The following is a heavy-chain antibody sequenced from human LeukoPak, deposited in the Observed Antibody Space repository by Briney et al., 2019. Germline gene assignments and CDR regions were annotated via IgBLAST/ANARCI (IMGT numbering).Heavy chain of an antibody. CDR2: ITGSAYST. V-gene: IGHV3-23*01. Sequence: AGGSLRLSCAASGFTFNNHAMSWVRQAPGRGLEWVSAITGSAYSTYYADSVKGRFTISRDNSKSTLFLQMNSLRAEDTAIYYCVKDRYSSGYLFDYWGQGTLVTVSS. D-gene: IGHD3-22*01. J-gene: IGHJ4*02. CDR1: GFTFNNHA. CDR3: VKDRYSSGYLFDY.